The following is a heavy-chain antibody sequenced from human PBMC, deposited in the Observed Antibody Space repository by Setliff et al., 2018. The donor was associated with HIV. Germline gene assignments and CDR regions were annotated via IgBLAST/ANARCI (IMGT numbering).Heavy chain of an antibody. CDR3: ARQSWHSGRNGYFVDY. D-gene: IGHD3-22*01. Sequence: SETLSLTCSVSGYSISNGYYWGWFRQSPGKGLEWIATIYQTGSIYYNPSLQNRVTLLLDMSKNQFSLKLSSATAADTAVYYCARQSWHSGRNGYFVDYWGQGMLVTVSS. J-gene: IGHJ4*02. CDR2: IYQTGSI. V-gene: IGHV4-38-2*02. CDR1: GYSISNGYY.